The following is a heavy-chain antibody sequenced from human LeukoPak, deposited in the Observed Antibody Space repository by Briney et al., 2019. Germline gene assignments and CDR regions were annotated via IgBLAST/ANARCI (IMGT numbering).Heavy chain of an antibody. D-gene: IGHD3-10*01. CDR2: INHSGST. CDR3: ARVENYGSGSLDY. V-gene: IGHV4-34*01. Sequence: SETLSLTCAVYGGSFSGYYWSWIRQPPGKGLEWIGEINHSGSTNYNPSLKSRVTISVDTSKNQFSLKLSSVTAADAAVYYCARVENYGSGSLDYCGQGTLVTVSS. J-gene: IGHJ4*02. CDR1: GGSFSGYY.